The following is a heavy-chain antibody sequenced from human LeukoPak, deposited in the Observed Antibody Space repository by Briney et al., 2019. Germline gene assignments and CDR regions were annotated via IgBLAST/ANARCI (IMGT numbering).Heavy chain of an antibody. J-gene: IGHJ4*02. CDR1: GFTFSSYA. CDR2: ISGSGGST. Sequence: PGGSLRLSCAASGFTFSSYAMIWVRQAPGKGLEWVSAISGSGGSTYYADSVKGRFTISRDNSKNTLYLQMNSLRAEDTAVYYCAEDGSYYYDSSGHWDYWGQGTLVTVSS. CDR3: AEDGSYYYDSSGHWDY. V-gene: IGHV3-23*01. D-gene: IGHD3-22*01.